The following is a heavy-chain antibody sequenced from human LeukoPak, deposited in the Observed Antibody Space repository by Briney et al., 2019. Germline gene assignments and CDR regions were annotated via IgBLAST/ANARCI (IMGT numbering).Heavy chain of an antibody. D-gene: IGHD3-9*01. J-gene: IGHJ4*02. CDR1: GGSISSSNW. CDR2: IYHSGST. CDR3: ARVYDILTGYYGFDY. Sequence: SETLSLTCAVSGGSISSSNWWSWVRQPPGKGLEWIGEIYHSGSTNYNPSLKSRVTISVDKSKNQFSLKLSSVTAADTAVYYCARVYDILTGYYGFDYWGQGTLVTVSS. V-gene: IGHV4-4*02.